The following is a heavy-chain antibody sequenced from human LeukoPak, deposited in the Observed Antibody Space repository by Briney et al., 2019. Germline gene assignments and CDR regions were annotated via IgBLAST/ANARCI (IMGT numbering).Heavy chain of an antibody. CDR2: INTNTGNP. CDR3: ARVQTTGYSSSWYFGGGPRPPDY. CDR1: GYTFTSYA. V-gene: IGHV7-4-1*02. J-gene: IGHJ4*02. D-gene: IGHD6-13*01. Sequence: GASVKVSCKASGYTFTSYAMNWVRQAPGQGLEWMGWINTNTGNPTYAQGFTGRFVFSLDTSVSTAYLQISSLQAEDTAVYYCARVQTTGYSSSWYFGGGPRPPDYWGQGTLVTVSS.